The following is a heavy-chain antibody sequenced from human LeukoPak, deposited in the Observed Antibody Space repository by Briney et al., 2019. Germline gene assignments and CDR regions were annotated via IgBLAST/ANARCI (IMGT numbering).Heavy chain of an antibody. CDR2: ISASGISE. J-gene: IGHJ4*02. CDR3: AKDHFSLPHY. V-gene: IGHV3-23*01. CDR1: GFTFGNYG. Sequence: GGSLRLSCVASGFTFGNYGMSWVRQAPGKGLQWVSGISASGISEYYADSVRGRFTISRDNSKNTLHLQLNSLRAEDTAMYYCAKDHFSLPHYWGQGTLVTVSS. D-gene: IGHD3-3*02.